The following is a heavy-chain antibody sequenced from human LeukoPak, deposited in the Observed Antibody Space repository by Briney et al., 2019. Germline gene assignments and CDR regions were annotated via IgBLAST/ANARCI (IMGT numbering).Heavy chain of an antibody. CDR2: ISSSGNII. Sequence: GGSLRLSCAASGFTFSDYYMSWIRQAPGKGLEWVSYISSSGNIIYSADSVKGRFTISRDNAKNSLYLQINSLRAEDTAVYYCARATAADTAMIYFDYWGQGTLVTVSS. CDR3: ARATAADTAMIYFDY. CDR1: GFTFSDYY. V-gene: IGHV3-11*01. D-gene: IGHD5-18*01. J-gene: IGHJ4*02.